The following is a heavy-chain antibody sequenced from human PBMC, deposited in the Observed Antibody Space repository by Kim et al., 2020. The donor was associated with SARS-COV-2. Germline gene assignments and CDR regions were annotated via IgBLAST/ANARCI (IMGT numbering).Heavy chain of an antibody. Sequence: ASVKVSCKASGYTFTSYYIHWVRQAPGQGLEWVGIINPSGGSPTYAQNFQGRVTMTRDTSTTTVYMELSSPRSEDTAVYYCARGVGSGSYYIPWGQGTLVTVSS. J-gene: IGHJ5*02. CDR3: ARGVGSGSYYIP. CDR1: GYTFTSYY. D-gene: IGHD3-10*01. CDR2: INPSGGSP. V-gene: IGHV1-46*01.